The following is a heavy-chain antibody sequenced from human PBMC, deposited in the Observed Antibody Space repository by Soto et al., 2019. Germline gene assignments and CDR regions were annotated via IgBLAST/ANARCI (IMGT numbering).Heavy chain of an antibody. CDR1: GFIFSTYA. CDR3: AHPRGYGVFDAVDI. D-gene: IGHD4-17*01. CDR2: ISNTGGST. Sequence: PGGSLRLSCAASGFIFSTYAMNWVRQAPGKGLECVSAISNTGGSTFYAESVRGRFTISRDNSINTLYLQMTSLRTEDTAVYYCAHPRGYGVFDAVDIWGQGTIVTVS. J-gene: IGHJ3*02. V-gene: IGHV3-23*01.